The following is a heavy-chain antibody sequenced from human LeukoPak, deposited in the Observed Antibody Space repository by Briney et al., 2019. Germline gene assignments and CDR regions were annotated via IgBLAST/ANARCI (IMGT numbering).Heavy chain of an antibody. CDR1: GGSITSHS. Sequence: SETLSLTCTVSGGSITSHSWSWIRQPPGKGLEWIGYIFYSGHTNYNPSLRSRVTISLDTSKTQFSLRLGSVTAADTAVYYCARDTDRRSSPGSWFDPWGQGTLVTVSS. CDR3: ARDTDRRSSPGSWFDP. CDR2: IFYSGHT. D-gene: IGHD2-15*01. J-gene: IGHJ5*02. V-gene: IGHV4-59*11.